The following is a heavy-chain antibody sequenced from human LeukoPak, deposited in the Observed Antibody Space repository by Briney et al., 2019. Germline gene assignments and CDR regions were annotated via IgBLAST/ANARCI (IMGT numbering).Heavy chain of an antibody. CDR1: GFTFSSYW. Sequence: GGSLRLSCAASGFTFSSYWMHWVRQAPGKGLVWVSRINSDGSSTSYADSVKGRFTISMDNSKNTLYLQMNSLRAEDTAVYYCARPKNALDAFDIWGQGTMVTVSS. CDR2: INSDGSST. V-gene: IGHV3-74*01. J-gene: IGHJ3*02. CDR3: ARPKNALDAFDI.